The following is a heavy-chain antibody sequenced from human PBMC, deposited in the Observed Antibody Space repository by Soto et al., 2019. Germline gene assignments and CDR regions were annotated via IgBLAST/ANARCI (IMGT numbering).Heavy chain of an antibody. J-gene: IGHJ6*02. V-gene: IGHV4-34*01. CDR3: AVHYAMDV. D-gene: IGHD1-1*01. CDR1: GGSFSGYY. CDR2: INHSGST. Sequence: QVQLQQWGAGLLKPSETLSLNCAVYGGSFSGYYWSWIRQPPGKGLEWIGEINHSGSTNYNPSLKSRVTISVDTSKNQFSLKLSSVTAADTAVYYCAVHYAMDVWGQGTTVTVSS.